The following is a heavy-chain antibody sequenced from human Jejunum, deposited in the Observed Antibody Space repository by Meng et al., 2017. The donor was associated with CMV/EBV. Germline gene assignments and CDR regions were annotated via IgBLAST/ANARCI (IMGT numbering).Heavy chain of an antibody. V-gene: IGHV3-15*01. J-gene: IGHJ4*02. Sequence: EXYLVEXXXGLVKPGXSLRLSCTASGFTFTTAWMTWVRLAPGKGPEWVARIKSKIDGETSDYAAPVKGRFTISRDDSKNTTYLQMNSLKIEDTAVYYCTPQNAYWGPGTLVTVSS. CDR1: GFTFTTAW. D-gene: IGHD2/OR15-2a*01. CDR3: TPQNAY. CDR2: IKSKIDGETS.